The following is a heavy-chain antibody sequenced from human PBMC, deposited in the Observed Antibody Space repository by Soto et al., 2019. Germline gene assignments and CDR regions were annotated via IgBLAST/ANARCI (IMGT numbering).Heavy chain of an antibody. D-gene: IGHD4-17*01. CDR3: VSQRTTVPSQAYFDY. Sequence: SETLSLTCTVSGGSVTNSSYYWGWIRQSPGKGLEWIGSVYYRGRSYSKSSVKSRVTISVDTSKNRFSLSLNSVTASDTAVYFCVSQRTTVPSQAYFDYWGPGALVTVSS. CDR1: GGSVTNSSYY. J-gene: IGHJ4*01. CDR2: VYYRGRS. V-gene: IGHV4-39*01.